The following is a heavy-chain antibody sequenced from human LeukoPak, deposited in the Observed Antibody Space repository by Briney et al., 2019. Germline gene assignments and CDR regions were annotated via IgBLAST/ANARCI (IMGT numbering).Heavy chain of an antibody. CDR3: ASPAYYYDSSGYYFRY. Sequence: SVKVSCKASGGTFSSYAISWVRQAPGQGLEWMGGIIPIFGTANYAQKFQGRVTITADKSTSTAYMELSSLRSEDTAVYYCASPAYYYDSSGYYFRYWGQGTLVTVSS. CDR1: GGTFSSYA. CDR2: IIPIFGTA. D-gene: IGHD3-22*01. V-gene: IGHV1-69*06. J-gene: IGHJ4*02.